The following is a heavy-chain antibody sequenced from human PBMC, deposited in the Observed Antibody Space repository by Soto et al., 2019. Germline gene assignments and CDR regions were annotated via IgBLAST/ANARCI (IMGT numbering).Heavy chain of an antibody. D-gene: IGHD3-3*01. CDR1: GFTFSSNS. J-gene: IGHJ4*02. V-gene: IGHV3-48*02. CDR3: ARENDDFWSGYYKGEIDY. CDR2: ISSSSSTI. Sequence: EVQLVESGGGLVQPGGSLRLSCAASGFTFSSNSMNWVRQAPGKGLEWVSYISSSSSTIYYADSVKGRFTISRDNAKNSLYLQMNSLRDEDTAVYHCARENDDFWSGYYKGEIDYWGQGTLVTVSS.